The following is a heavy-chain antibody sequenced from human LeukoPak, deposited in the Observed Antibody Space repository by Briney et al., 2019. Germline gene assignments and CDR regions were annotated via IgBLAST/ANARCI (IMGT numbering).Heavy chain of an antibody. CDR3: ARDRGTTEDTFDI. Sequence: ASVKVSCKASGYTFTSYAVNWVRQAPGQGLEWMGWISTYNGNTNFAQKLQGRVIMTTDTSTSTAYMELRSLISDDTAVYYCARDRGTTEDTFDIWGQGTMVTVSS. CDR1: GYTFTSYA. D-gene: IGHD4-17*01. J-gene: IGHJ3*02. CDR2: ISTYNGNT. V-gene: IGHV1-18*01.